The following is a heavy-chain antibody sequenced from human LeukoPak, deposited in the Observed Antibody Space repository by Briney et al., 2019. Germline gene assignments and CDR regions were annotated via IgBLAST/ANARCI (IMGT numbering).Heavy chain of an antibody. Sequence: ASVTVSCKASGYTFTGYDMHWVRHAPGQGLEWMGWINPNSGGTNYAQKFQGRVTMTRDTSISTAYMELSRLRSDDTAVYYCARVKKQQLYFDYWGQGTLVTVSS. CDR3: ARVKKQQLYFDY. J-gene: IGHJ4*02. V-gene: IGHV1-2*02. CDR1: GYTFTGYD. CDR2: INPNSGGT. D-gene: IGHD6-13*01.